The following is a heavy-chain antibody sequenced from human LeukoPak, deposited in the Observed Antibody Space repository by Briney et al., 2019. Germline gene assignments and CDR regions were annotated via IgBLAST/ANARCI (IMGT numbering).Heavy chain of an antibody. D-gene: IGHD2-15*01. CDR1: GYTLTELS. CDR3: ATVCSGGSCYEGDWFDP. Sequence: ASVTVSCKVSGYTLTELSMHWVRQAPGKGLEWMGGFDPEDGETIYAQKFQGRVTMTEDTSTDTAYMELSSLRSEDTAVYYCATVCSGGSCYEGDWFDPWGQGTLVTVSS. CDR2: FDPEDGET. J-gene: IGHJ5*02. V-gene: IGHV1-24*01.